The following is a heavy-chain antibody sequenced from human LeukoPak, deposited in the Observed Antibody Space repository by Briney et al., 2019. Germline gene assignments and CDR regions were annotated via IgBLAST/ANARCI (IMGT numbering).Heavy chain of an antibody. CDR2: INAGNGNT. CDR3: ARDRGMATITEWFDP. V-gene: IGHV1-3*01. D-gene: IGHD5-24*01. J-gene: IGHJ5*02. CDR1: GYTFSTYP. Sequence: ASVKVSCKASGYTFSTYPINWVRQAPGQGLEWMGWINAGNGNTKYSQRFQGRVTITRDTSASAAYMELSSLRSEDTAVYYCARDRGMATITEWFDPWGQGTLVTVSS.